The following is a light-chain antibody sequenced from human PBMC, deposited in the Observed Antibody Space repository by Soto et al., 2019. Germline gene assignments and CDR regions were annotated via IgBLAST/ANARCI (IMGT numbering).Light chain of an antibody. CDR2: AVS. CDR1: SSEVGGYNY. J-gene: IGLJ1*01. V-gene: IGLV2-14*01. CDR3: SSYSDTNICV. Sequence: QSVLTQPASVSGSPGQSITISCTGTSSEVGGYNYVSWYQQHPGKAPKLMIYAVSNRPSGVSNRFSGSKSGNTATLTISGLQAEDEADYYCSSYSDTNICVFGTGTKVTVL.